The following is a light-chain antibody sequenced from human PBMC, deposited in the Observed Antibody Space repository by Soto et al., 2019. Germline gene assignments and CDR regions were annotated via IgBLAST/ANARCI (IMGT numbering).Light chain of an antibody. J-gene: IGKJ2*02. CDR1: QSISSSY. CDR3: QQYGISSRT. V-gene: IGKV3-20*01. Sequence: EVVLTQSPGTLSLSPGERATLSCRASQSISSSYLAWYQQRPGQAPRLLIHGASSRATGIPDRFSGSGSGTDFTLTISRLEPEDFAVYYCQQYGISSRTFGQGTKLEIK. CDR2: GAS.